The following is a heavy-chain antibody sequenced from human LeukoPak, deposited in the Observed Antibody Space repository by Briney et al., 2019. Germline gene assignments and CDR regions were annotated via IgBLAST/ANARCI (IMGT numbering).Heavy chain of an antibody. V-gene: IGHV3-74*01. CDR3: SRGLRGYFSSCKGY. J-gene: IGHJ4*02. D-gene: IGHD6-13*01. CDR2: INRDGTSR. CDR1: GFTFSSRW. Sequence: PGGSLRLSCAASGFTFSSRWMHWVRQGPGKGLGWVSRINRDGTSRNYADSVKGRFTISRDNAKNKLYLQMNSLRAEDTAVYYCSRGLRGYFSSCKGYLGQGTLVTRSS.